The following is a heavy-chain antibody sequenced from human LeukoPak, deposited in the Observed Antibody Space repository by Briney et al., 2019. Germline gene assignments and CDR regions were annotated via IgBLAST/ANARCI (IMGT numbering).Heavy chain of an antibody. D-gene: IGHD2-15*01. Sequence: SETLSLTCAVSGGSISSGGYSWSWIRQPPGKGLEWIGYIYHSGSTYYNPSLKSRVTISVDTSKNQFSLKLSSVTAADTAVYYCARAGLLVGVDYWGQGTLVTVSS. CDR2: IYHSGST. J-gene: IGHJ4*02. CDR1: GGSISSGGYS. V-gene: IGHV4-30-2*01. CDR3: ARAGLLVGVDY.